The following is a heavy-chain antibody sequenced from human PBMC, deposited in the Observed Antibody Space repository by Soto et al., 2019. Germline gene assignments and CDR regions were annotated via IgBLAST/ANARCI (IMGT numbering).Heavy chain of an antibody. V-gene: IGHV1-69*01. D-gene: IGHD3-3*01. J-gene: IGHJ3*02. CDR1: GGTFSSYA. Sequence: QVQLVQSGAEVKKPGSSVKVSCTASGGTFSSYAISWVRQAPGQGLEWMGGIIPIFGTANYAQKFQGRVTITADESTSTAYMELSSLRSEDTAVYYCARDLGRNYDFWSGWQTDAFDIWGQGTMVTVSS. CDR2: IIPIFGTA. CDR3: ARDLGRNYDFWSGWQTDAFDI.